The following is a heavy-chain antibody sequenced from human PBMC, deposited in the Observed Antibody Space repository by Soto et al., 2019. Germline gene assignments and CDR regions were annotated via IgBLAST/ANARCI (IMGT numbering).Heavy chain of an antibody. Sequence: PSETLSLTCTVSGGSISSGGYYWSWIRQHPGKGLEWIGYIYYSGSTYYNPSLKSRVTISVDTSKNQFSLKLSSVTAADTAVYYCARARTKWYYFDYWGQGTLVTVSS. CDR3: ARARTKWYYFDY. D-gene: IGHD2-15*01. CDR2: IYYSGST. CDR1: GGSISSGGYY. J-gene: IGHJ4*02. V-gene: IGHV4-31*03.